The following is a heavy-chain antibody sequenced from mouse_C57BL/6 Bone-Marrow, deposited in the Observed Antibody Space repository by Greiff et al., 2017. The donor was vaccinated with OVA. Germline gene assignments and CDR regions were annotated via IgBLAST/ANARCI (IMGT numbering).Heavy chain of an antibody. V-gene: IGHV1-59*01. J-gene: IGHJ2*01. CDR2: IDPSDSYT. D-gene: IGHD2-2*01. CDR1: GYTFTSYW. CDR3: ARKVRLFDY. Sequence: VQLQESGAELVRPGTSVKLSCKASGYTFTSYWMHWVKQRPGQGLEWIGVIDPSDSYTNYNQKFKGKATLTVDTSSSTAYMQLSSLTSEDSAVYYCARKVRLFDYWGQGTTLTVSS.